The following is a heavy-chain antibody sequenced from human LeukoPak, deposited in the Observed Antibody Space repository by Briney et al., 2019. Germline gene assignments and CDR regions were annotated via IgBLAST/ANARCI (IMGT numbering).Heavy chain of an antibody. J-gene: IGHJ6*03. CDR1: GGSISSYY. D-gene: IGHD2-2*01. CDR2: IYYSGST. CDR3: AREDIVVVPAANTYYYYMDV. V-gene: IGHV4-59*01. Sequence: SETLSLTCTVSGGSISSYYWSWIRQPPGKGLEWIGYIYYSGSTNYNPSLKSRVTISVDTSKNQFSLKLSSVTAADTAVYYCAREDIVVVPAANTYYYYMDVWGKGTTVTVSS.